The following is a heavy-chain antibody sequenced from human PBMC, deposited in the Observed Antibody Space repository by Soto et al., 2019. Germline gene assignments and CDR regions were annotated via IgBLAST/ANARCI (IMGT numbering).Heavy chain of an antibody. CDR2: ITTFNGKT. CDR1: NYTFINFG. J-gene: IGHJ4*02. V-gene: IGHV1-18*01. Sequence: QVQLVQSGAEVKRPGASVKVSCKASNYTFINFGISWVRQAPGQGLEWMGWITTFNGKTNYAQKFQGRITITADTSTSTAYMELRILISDDTAVYYCVRHRFAYFDPPASDYWGQGTLVTVSS. D-gene: IGHD3-9*01. CDR3: VRHRFAYFDPPASDY.